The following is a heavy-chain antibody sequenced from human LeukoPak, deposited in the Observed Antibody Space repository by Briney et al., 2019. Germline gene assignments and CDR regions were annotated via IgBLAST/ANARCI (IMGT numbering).Heavy chain of an antibody. CDR3: ARAHGPQWAFDI. CDR2: INTNTANP. D-gene: IGHD6-19*01. Sequence: ASVKVSCKASGYTFISYAMNWVRQAPGQGLEWMGWINTNTANPTYAQGFTGRFVFSLDTYVSTAYLQISSLKAEDTAVYYCARAHGPQWAFDIWGQGTAVTVSS. V-gene: IGHV7-4-1*02. J-gene: IGHJ3*02. CDR1: GYTFISYA.